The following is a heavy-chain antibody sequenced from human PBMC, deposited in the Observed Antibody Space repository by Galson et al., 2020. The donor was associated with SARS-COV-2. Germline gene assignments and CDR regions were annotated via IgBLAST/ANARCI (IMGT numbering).Heavy chain of an antibody. J-gene: IGHJ6*02. D-gene: IGHD6-19*01. CDR2: ISSSSSYI. V-gene: IGHV3-21*01. CDR1: GFTFSSYS. CDR3: ARDSIAVAGTNGMDV. Sequence: GGSLRLSCAASGFTFSSYSMNWVRQAPGKGLEWVSSISSSSSYIYYADSVKGRFTISRDNAKNSLYLQMNSLRAEDTAVYYCARDSIAVAGTNGMDVWGQGTTVTVSS.